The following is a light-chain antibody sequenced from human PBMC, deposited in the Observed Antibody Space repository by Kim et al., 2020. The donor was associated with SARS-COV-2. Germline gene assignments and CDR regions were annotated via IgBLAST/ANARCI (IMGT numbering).Light chain of an antibody. J-gene: IGKJ2*01. CDR3: LQHKSYPYT. Sequence: SACVGDRVTITFRASQDISNFVAWFQQKPGKVPKRLIYATSSLQSGVPSRFSDSGSVTEYSLTISSLQPEDFATYDCLQHKSYPYTLGQGTKLEI. CDR1: QDISNF. CDR2: ATS. V-gene: IGKV1-17*03.